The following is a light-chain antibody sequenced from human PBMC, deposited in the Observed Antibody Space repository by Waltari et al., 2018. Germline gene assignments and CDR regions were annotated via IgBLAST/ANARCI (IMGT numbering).Light chain of an antibody. CDR3: QQYHNWPPWT. Sequence: VMTQSPATLSVSPGERATLSCRASQSVCSTLAWYQQKPGQAPRLLIYGSSTRATGIPARFSGSGSGTEFTLTISSMESEDTAVYYCQQYHNWPPWTFGQGTKVEIK. CDR1: QSVCST. V-gene: IGKV3-15*01. J-gene: IGKJ1*01. CDR2: GSS.